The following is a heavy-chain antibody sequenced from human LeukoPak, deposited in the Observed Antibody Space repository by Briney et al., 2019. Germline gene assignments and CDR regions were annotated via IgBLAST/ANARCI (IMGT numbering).Heavy chain of an antibody. CDR2: ISNNGGYT. D-gene: IGHD2-15*01. Sequence: GGSLRLSCAASGFTFSSYGMHWVRQAPGKGLEWVSAISNNGGYTYYADSVQGRFTISRDNPKSTLCLQMNSLRAEDTAVYYCAKQLGYCSDGSCYFPYWGQGTLVTVSS. V-gene: IGHV3-23*01. CDR3: AKQLGYCSDGSCYFPY. CDR1: GFTFSSYG. J-gene: IGHJ4*02.